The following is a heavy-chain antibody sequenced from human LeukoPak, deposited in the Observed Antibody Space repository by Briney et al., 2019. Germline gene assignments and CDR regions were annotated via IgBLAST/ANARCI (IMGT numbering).Heavy chain of an antibody. CDR2: IHPSSGAT. V-gene: IGHV1-2*06. CDR3: ARDLPFED. CDR1: GYTFIAYH. D-gene: IGHD2/OR15-2a*01. J-gene: IGHJ4*02. Sequence: ASVKVSCKASGYTFIAYHMHWVRQAPGQGLEWMGRIHPSSGATNYAQRFQGRVTLTRDTSINTTYMELSRLTSDDTAVYYCARDLPFEDWGQGTLVTVSS.